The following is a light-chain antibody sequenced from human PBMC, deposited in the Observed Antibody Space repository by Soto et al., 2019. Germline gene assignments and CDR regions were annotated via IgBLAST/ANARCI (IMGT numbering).Light chain of an antibody. J-gene: IGKJ4*01. CDR3: QQYNDWPPLT. CDR2: DAS. Sequence: EIVMTQSPATLSVSPGERVTLSCRASQSVRSNLAWYQQKPGQAPRLLIYDASARATGIPVRFSGSGSGTEFTLTISSPQSEDFALYYCQQYNDWPPLTFGGGTKVEIK. V-gene: IGKV3-15*01. CDR1: QSVRSN.